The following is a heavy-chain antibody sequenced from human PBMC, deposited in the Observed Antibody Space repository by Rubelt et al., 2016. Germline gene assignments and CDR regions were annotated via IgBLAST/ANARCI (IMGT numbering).Heavy chain of an antibody. V-gene: IGHV4-31*02. CDR3: ARVQGYSYGYYFDY. Sequence: WKGLEWIGYIYYSGSTYYNPSLKSRVTISVDTSKNQFSLKLSPVTAADTAVYYCARVQGYSYGYYFDYWGQGTLVTVSS. D-gene: IGHD5-18*01. CDR2: IYYSGST. J-gene: IGHJ4*02.